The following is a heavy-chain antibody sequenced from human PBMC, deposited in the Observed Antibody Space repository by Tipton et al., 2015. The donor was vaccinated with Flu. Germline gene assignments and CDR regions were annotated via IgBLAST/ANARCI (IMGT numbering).Heavy chain of an antibody. V-gene: IGHV4-61*05. CDR3: ASSQYCTGGVCYSGFGY. CDR1: GGSISSSSYY. Sequence: TLSLTCTVSGGSISSSSYYWSWIRQPPGKGLEWIGYIKYSGGTNYNPSLKSRVTISVDTSKNQFSLKLSSVTAADTAVYYCASSQYCTGGVCYSGFGYWGQGTLVTVSS. D-gene: IGHD2-8*02. J-gene: IGHJ4*02. CDR2: IKYSGGT.